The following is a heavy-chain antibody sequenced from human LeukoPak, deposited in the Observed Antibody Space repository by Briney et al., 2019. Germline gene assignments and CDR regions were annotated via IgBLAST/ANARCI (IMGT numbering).Heavy chain of an antibody. Sequence: GSLGLSCAASGFTFSNAWMSWVRQAPGKGLEWVGRIKTKTDGGTTAFAAPVKGRFTMSRDDSKNTLYLQMNSLKTEDTAMYYCTTGGLWYSGRVFWGQGTLVNVT. CDR1: GFTFSNAW. V-gene: IGHV3-15*01. CDR3: TTGGLWYSGRVF. J-gene: IGHJ4*02. D-gene: IGHD3-10*01. CDR2: IKTKTDGGTT.